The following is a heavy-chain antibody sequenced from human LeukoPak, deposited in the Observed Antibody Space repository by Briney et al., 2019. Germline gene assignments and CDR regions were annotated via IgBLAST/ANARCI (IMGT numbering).Heavy chain of an antibody. J-gene: IGHJ4*02. V-gene: IGHV3-64D*06. CDR3: VKDFGRVRGTPDS. CDR2: ISGSGNGGSI. Sequence: GGSLRLSCSASGFVFSIYTMYWVRQAPGKGPEYVSTISGSGNGGSIYYADSVKGRFTISRDDSKSILYLQMNGLSSEDTAVYYCVKDFGRVRGTPDSWGQGTLVTVSS. D-gene: IGHD3-16*01. CDR1: GFVFSIYT.